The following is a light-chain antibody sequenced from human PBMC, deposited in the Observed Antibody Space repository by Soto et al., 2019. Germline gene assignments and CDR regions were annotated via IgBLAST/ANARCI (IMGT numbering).Light chain of an antibody. CDR2: EVS. Sequence: QSVLTQPASVSGSPEQSITISCTGTSSDVGGYNYVSWYQQHPGKAPKLIIYEVSNRPSGVSNRFSGSKSGNTASLTISGLQAEDEADYYCNSYTSKSTGVFGTGTKLTVL. V-gene: IGLV2-14*01. J-gene: IGLJ1*01. CDR3: NSYTSKSTGV. CDR1: SSDVGGYNY.